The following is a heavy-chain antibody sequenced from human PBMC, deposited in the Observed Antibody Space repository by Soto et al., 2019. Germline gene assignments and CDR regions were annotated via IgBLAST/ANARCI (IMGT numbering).Heavy chain of an antibody. J-gene: IGHJ4*02. CDR3: AKELMRGGTTPTSFDF. V-gene: IGHV1-2*02. CDR2: INAHSGGT. CDR1: GFSFTCYY. D-gene: IGHD1-7*01. Sequence: EASVKVSCKASGFSFTCYYIHWLRQAPGQGLEWMGWINAHSGGTEYAQKFQGRVTLTRDTSISTAYMTISSLRSDDTAVYYCAKELMRGGTTPTSFDFWGQGTVVTVSS.